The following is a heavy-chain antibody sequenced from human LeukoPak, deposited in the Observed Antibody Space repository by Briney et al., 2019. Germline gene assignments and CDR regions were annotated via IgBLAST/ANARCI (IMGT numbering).Heavy chain of an antibody. CDR2: VNWNSNYV. CDR3: ARAPITTGTEYYFDF. CDR1: GFSFDDYS. V-gene: IGHV3-9*03. D-gene: IGHD1-1*01. J-gene: IGHJ4*02. Sequence: GGSLRLSCAASGFSFDDYSMHWVRQAPGKGPEWVSGVNWNSNYVGYADSVKGRFTISRDNAKNSLYLQMNSLRADDMALYYCARAPITTGTEYYFDFWGQGTLVTVSS.